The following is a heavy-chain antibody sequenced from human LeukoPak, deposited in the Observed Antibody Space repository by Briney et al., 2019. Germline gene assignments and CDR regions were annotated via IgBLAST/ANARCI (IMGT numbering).Heavy chain of an antibody. CDR2: INHSGST. Sequence: KSSETLSLTCAVYGGSFSGYYWSWIRQPPVKGLEWIGEINHSGSTNYNPSLKSRVTISVDTSKNQFSLKLSSVTAADTAVYYCARVYYDSSGYYYFDYWGQGTLVTVSS. J-gene: IGHJ4*02. D-gene: IGHD3-22*01. CDR1: GGSFSGYY. CDR3: ARVYYDSSGYYYFDY. V-gene: IGHV4-34*01.